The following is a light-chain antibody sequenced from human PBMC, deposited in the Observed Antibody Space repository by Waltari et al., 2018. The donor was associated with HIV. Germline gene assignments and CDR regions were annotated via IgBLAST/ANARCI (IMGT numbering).Light chain of an antibody. CDR1: SGGIASNY. CDR2: EHN. Sequence: FMLTQPHSVSESPGKPVTISCTRNSGGIASNYVQGYQQHQGSAPTTVIYEHNQRPSGVSDRFSGSIDTSSNSASLTISGLKTEDEADYYCQSYDNNNVIFGGGTKLTVL. J-gene: IGLJ2*01. V-gene: IGLV6-57*03. CDR3: QSYDNNNVI.